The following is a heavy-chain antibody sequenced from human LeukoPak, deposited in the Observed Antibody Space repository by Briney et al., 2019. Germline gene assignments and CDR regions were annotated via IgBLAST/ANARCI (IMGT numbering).Heavy chain of an antibody. CDR1: GGSISSGGYS. J-gene: IGHJ4*02. CDR2: IYHSGST. CDR3: ARGPSYDSSGYYSRGAFDY. D-gene: IGHD3-22*01. V-gene: IGHV4-30-2*01. Sequence: SETLSLTCNVSGGSISSGGYSWSWIRQPPGKGLEWIGYIYHSGSTYYNPSLKSRVTISVDRSKNQFSLKLSSVTAADTAVYYCARGPSYDSSGYYSRGAFDYWGQGTLVTVSS.